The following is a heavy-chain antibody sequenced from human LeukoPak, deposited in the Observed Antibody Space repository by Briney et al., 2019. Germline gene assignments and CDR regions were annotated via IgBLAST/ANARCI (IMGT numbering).Heavy chain of an antibody. CDR2: INPNSGGT. D-gene: IGHD3-10*01. J-gene: IGHJ4*02. CDR1: GYTFTGYY. V-gene: IGHV1-2*02. Sequence: ASVKVSCKASGYTFTGYYMHWVRQAPGQGLEWMGWINPNSGGTNYAQKFQGRVTMTRDTSISTAYMELSRLRSDDTAVYYCARDILYGSDPSPDYWGQGTLVTVSS. CDR3: ARDILYGSDPSPDY.